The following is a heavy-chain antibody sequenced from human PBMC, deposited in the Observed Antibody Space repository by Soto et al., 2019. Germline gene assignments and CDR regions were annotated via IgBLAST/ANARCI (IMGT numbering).Heavy chain of an antibody. CDR2: ISAYNGNT. J-gene: IGHJ3*02. D-gene: IGHD5-18*01. CDR1: LTSYG. CDR3: ARDSNSYGYVGAFDI. V-gene: IGHV1-18*01. Sequence: LTSYGIRWVREAPGQGLEWMGWISAYNGNTNYAQKLQGRVTMTTDTSTSTAYMELRSLRSDDTAVYYCARDSNSYGYVGAFDIWGQGKMVTGSS.